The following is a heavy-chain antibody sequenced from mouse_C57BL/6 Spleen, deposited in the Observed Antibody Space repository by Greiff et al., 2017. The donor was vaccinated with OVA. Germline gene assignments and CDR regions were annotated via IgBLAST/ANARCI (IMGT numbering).Heavy chain of an antibody. D-gene: IGHD1-1*01. J-gene: IGHJ2*01. CDR3: ARSNYYGSPYYFDY. V-gene: IGHV1-18*01. Sequence: VHVKQSGPELVRPGASVKIPCKASGYTFTDYNMDWVKQSHGKSLEWIGDINPNTGGTIYNQKFKGKATLTVDKSSSTAYMELRSLTSEDTAVYYCARSNYYGSPYYFDYWGRGTTLTVSS. CDR2: INPNTGGT. CDR1: GYTFTDYN.